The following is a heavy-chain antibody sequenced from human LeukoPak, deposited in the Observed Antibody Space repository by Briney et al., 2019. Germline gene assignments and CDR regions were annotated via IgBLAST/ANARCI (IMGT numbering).Heavy chain of an antibody. CDR2: IIPILGIA. CDR3: ARDGIAVATPPIVSYFDY. D-gene: IGHD6-19*01. CDR1: GGTFSSYT. V-gene: IGHV1-69*04. Sequence: TVKVSCKASGGTFSSYTISWVRQAPGQGLEWMRRIIPILGIANYAQKFQGRVTITADKSTSTAYMELSSLSSEDTAVYYCARDGIAVATPPIVSYFDYWGQGTLVTVSS. J-gene: IGHJ4*02.